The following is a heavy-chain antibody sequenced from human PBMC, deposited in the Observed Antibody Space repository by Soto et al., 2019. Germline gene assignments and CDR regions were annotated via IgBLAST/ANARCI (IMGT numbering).Heavy chain of an antibody. CDR2: ISSDVVYC. D-gene: IGHD2-21*01. J-gene: IGHJ5*01. Sequence: QVQLVESGGGVVQPWRSLRLSCAESGFTFSSFARHWVRQAPGKGLEWLAGISSDVVYCYYAESVKGRVAISRDNSKNTLYVQMYSLTNEAKAVKYWAIVGAWTAEGLGSWGPGTLITGSS. CDR1: GFTFSSFA. CDR3: AIVGAWTAEGLGS. V-gene: IGHV3-30*09.